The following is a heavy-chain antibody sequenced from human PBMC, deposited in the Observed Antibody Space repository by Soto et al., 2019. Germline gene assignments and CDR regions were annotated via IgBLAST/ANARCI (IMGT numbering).Heavy chain of an antibody. CDR1: GGSFSGYY. V-gene: IGHV4-34*01. Sequence: PSETLSLTCAVYGGSFSGYYWSWIRQPPGKGLEWIGEINHSGSTNYNPSLKSRVTISVDTSKNQFSLKLSSVTAADTAVYYCARATYGSGAEGMDVWGQGTTVTVPS. J-gene: IGHJ6*02. CDR3: ARATYGSGAEGMDV. D-gene: IGHD3-10*01. CDR2: INHSGST.